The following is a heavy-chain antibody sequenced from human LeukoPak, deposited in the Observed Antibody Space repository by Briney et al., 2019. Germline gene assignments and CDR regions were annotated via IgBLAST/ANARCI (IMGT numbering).Heavy chain of an antibody. D-gene: IGHD6-13*01. CDR2: IRYDGNNQ. CDR3: ARGSSISAHPPCDY. CDR1: GFSFSSYG. J-gene: IGHJ4*02. Sequence: GGSLRLSCAASGFSFSSYGMHWGRQAPGKGLEWMSFIRYDGNNQYYADSVKGRFTISRDNAKNTLYLQMSSLRSDDTAVYYCARGSSISAHPPCDYWGQGTLVTVSS. V-gene: IGHV3-30*02.